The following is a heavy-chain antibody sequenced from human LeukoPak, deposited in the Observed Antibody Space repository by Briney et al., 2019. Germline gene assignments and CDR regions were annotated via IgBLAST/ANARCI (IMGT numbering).Heavy chain of an antibody. CDR3: AREGTGGALGY. J-gene: IGHJ4*02. CDR1: GGSISSSSYY. CDR2: IYYSGST. Sequence: PSETLSLTCTVSGGSISSSSYYWGWIRQPPGKGLEWIGSIYYSGSTYYNPSLKSRVTISVDTSKNQFSLKLSSVTAADTAVYYCAREGTGGALGYWGQGTLVTVSS. V-gene: IGHV4-39*07. D-gene: IGHD3-16*01.